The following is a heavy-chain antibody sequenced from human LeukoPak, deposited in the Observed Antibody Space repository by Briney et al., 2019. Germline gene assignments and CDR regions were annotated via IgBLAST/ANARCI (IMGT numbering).Heavy chain of an antibody. V-gene: IGHV3-53*01. CDR2: IYIDGTT. D-gene: IGHD6-13*01. J-gene: IGHJ4*02. CDR1: GFIVSHNY. Sequence: GGSLRLSCAASGFIVSHNYMTWVRQAPGKGLERTSVIYIDGTTYYADSVKGRFTISRDQANNTLYLQMNTLRDEDTAVYYCARGPRYSFYWGQGTLVSVSS. CDR3: ARGPRYSFY.